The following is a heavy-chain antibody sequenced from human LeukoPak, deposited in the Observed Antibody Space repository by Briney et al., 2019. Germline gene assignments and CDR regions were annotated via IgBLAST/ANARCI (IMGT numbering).Heavy chain of an antibody. Sequence: GGSLRLSCAASGFTFSSYGMHWVRQAPVKGLEWVAVISYDGSNKYYADSVKGRFTISRDNSKNTLYLQMNSLRAEDTAVYYCAKFGLSSWYIWRSQDGMDVWGQGTTVTVSS. CDR3: AKFGLSSWYIWRSQDGMDV. D-gene: IGHD6-13*01. CDR1: GFTFSSYG. CDR2: ISYDGSNK. J-gene: IGHJ6*02. V-gene: IGHV3-30*18.